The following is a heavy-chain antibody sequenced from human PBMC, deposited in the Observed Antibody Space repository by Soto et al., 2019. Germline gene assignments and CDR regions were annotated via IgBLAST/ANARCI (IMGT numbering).Heavy chain of an antibody. CDR2: IIPIFGTA. V-gene: IGHV1-69*01. D-gene: IGHD6-6*01. CDR1: GGTFSSYA. Sequence: QVQLVQSGAEVKKPGSSVKVSCKASGGTFSSYAISWVRQAPGQGLEWMGGIIPIFGTANYAQKFQGRVTITADESTSTAYMELSSLRSEDTAVYYXXXXXXXXXSSAPHDAFDIWGQGTXV. CDR3: XXXXXXXXSSAPHDAFDI. J-gene: IGHJ3*02.